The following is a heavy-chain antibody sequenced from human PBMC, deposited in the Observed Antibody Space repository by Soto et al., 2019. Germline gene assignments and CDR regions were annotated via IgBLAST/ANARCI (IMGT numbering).Heavy chain of an antibody. V-gene: IGHV4-31*03. CDR1: GGSISSGGYY. Sequence: SETLSLTCTVSGGSISSGGYYWSWIRQHPGKGLEWNGYTYYSGSTYYNPSLKSRVTISVDTSKNQFSLKLSSVTAADTAVYYCARDREYSSSSFTYYYYGMDVWGQGTTVTVSS. J-gene: IGHJ6*02. CDR2: TYYSGST. CDR3: ARDREYSSSSFTYYYYGMDV. D-gene: IGHD6-6*01.